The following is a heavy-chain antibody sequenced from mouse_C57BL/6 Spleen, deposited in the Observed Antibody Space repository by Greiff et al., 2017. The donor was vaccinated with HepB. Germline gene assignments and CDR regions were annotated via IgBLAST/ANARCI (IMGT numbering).Heavy chain of an antibody. CDR2: IYPGDGDT. D-gene: IGHD2-4*01. CDR3: ARNDYVGGYYYAMDY. V-gene: IGHV1-80*01. Sequence: QVQLQQSGAELVKPGASVKISCKASGYAFSSYWMNWVKQRPGKGLEWIGQIYPGDGDTNYNGKFKGKATLTADKSSSTAYMQLSSLTSEDSAVYFCARNDYVGGYYYAMDYWGQGTSVTVSS. J-gene: IGHJ4*01. CDR1: GYAFSSYW.